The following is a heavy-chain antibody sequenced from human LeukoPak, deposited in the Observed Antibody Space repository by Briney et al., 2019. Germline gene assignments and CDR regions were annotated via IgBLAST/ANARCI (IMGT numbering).Heavy chain of an antibody. CDR3: ARDELDYYGSGGGMDV. CDR1: GDSLSSGYY. V-gene: IGHV4-38-2*02. Sequence: XXLTCAVSGDSLSSGYYWGWIRQPPGKGLEWIGSIYHSGSTYYNPSLKSRVTISVDTSKNRFSLNLSSVTAADTAVYYCARDELDYYGSGGGMDVWGKGTTVTVSS. D-gene: IGHD3-10*01. CDR2: IYHSGST. J-gene: IGHJ6*04.